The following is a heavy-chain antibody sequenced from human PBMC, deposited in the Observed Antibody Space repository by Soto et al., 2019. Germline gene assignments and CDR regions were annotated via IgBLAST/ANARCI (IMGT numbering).Heavy chain of an antibody. CDR3: ARENYDILTGYEYYYYGMDV. J-gene: IGHJ6*02. V-gene: IGHV1-69*06. CDR1: GGTFSSYA. Sequence: SVNVSCKASGGTFSSYAISWVRHAPGQGLEWMGGIIPIFGTANYAQKFQGRVTITADKSTSTAYMELSSLRSEDTAVYYCARENYDILTGYEYYYYGMDVWGQGTTVT. D-gene: IGHD3-9*01. CDR2: IIPIFGTA.